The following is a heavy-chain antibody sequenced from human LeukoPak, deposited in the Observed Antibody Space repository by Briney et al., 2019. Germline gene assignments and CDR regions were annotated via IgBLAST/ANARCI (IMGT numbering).Heavy chain of an antibody. D-gene: IGHD3-10*01. Sequence: SETLSLTCTVSGGSISSGSYYWSLIRQPAGKGLEWIGRIYTSGSTNYNPSLKSRVTMSVDTSKNQFSLKLSSVTAADTAVYYCAGSRGRFGELFNWGQGTLVTVSS. CDR1: GGSISSGSYY. CDR3: AGSRGRFGELFN. J-gene: IGHJ4*02. V-gene: IGHV4-61*02. CDR2: IYTSGST.